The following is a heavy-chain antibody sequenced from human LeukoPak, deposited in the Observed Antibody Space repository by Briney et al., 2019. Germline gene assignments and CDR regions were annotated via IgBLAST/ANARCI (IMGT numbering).Heavy chain of an antibody. CDR3: VRGGHKLDIETSRYYYGLDV. D-gene: IGHD2-2*03. CDR1: GITLSDYW. V-gene: IGHV3-74*03. J-gene: IGHJ6*02. Sequence: GGSLRLSCAASGITLSDYWMYWVRQGPGKGLVHVSRIESDGTRTVYADSVKGRFTISRDNAKNTMYLQMNSLRAEDTAVYYCVRGGHKLDIETSRYYYGLDVWGQGTLVTVSS. CDR2: IESDGTRT.